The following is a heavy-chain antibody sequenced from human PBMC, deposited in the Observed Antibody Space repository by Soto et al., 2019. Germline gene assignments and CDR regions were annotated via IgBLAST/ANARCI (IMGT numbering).Heavy chain of an antibody. V-gene: IGHV3-9*01. CDR1: GLKFNDYA. CDR3: AKDSQFYYMDV. CDR2: VSWNGDVI. D-gene: IGHD3-10*01. J-gene: IGHJ6*02. Sequence: EVRLVESGGGLVQPGRSLRLFCAASGLKFNDYAMHWVRQAPGKGLEWVAGVSWNGDVIGYADSVRGRFTISRDNAKDSLYLQMNSLRPEDTALYFCAKDSQFYYMDVWGQGTTVTVSS.